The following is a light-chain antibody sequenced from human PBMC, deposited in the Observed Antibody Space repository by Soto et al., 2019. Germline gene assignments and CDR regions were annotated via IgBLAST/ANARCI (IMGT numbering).Light chain of an antibody. CDR1: QGISSY. CDR3: QQLNSYLSIT. Sequence: DIQLTQSPSFLSASVGDRVTITCRASQGISSYLAWYQQKPGKAPKLLIYAASNLQSGVPSRFSGSGSGTEFTLTISSLQPEDFATYYCQQLNSYLSITFGQGTRLEIK. V-gene: IGKV1-9*01. CDR2: AAS. J-gene: IGKJ5*01.